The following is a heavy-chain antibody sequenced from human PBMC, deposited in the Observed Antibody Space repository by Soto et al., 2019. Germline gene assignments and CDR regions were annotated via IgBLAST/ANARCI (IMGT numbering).Heavy chain of an antibody. J-gene: IGHJ5*02. V-gene: IGHV1-69*06. CDR2: IIPIFGTA. Sequence: ASVKVSCKASGGTFSSYAISWVRQAPGQGLEWMGGIIPIFGTANYAQKFQGRVTITADKSTSTAYMELSSLRTEDTAVYYCARGVVPAAIYWFEPWRQGXLVTVCS. CDR3: ARGVVPAAIYWFEP. CDR1: GGTFSSYA. D-gene: IGHD2-2*01.